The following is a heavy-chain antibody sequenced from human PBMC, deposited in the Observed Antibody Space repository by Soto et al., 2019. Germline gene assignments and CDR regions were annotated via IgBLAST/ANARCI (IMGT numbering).Heavy chain of an antibody. Sequence: PSETLSLTCTVSDSSIRSYYFSRIRQPPGKGLEGIGYIYYTGSTNYNPSLKSRVTLSVGTSKYQLSLKLCSVTSSDTALRYCARRYGYYFDYWGQGTLVTVSS. J-gene: IGHJ4*02. CDR1: DSSIRSYY. CDR3: ARRYGYYFDY. D-gene: IGHD4-17*01. V-gene: IGHV4-59*08. CDR2: IYYTGST.